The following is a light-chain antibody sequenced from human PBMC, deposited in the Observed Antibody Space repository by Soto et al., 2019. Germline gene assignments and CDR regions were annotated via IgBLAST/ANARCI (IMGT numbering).Light chain of an antibody. CDR2: AAS. CDR3: QQSYSTPRT. Sequence: DIQMTQSPSSLSASVGDRVTITCRASQSISSYLNWYQQKPGKAPKLLIYAASSSQSGVPSRFSGSGSGTDFTLTISSLQPEDFATYYSQQSYSTPRTFGQGTKVEIK. V-gene: IGKV1-39*01. J-gene: IGKJ1*01. CDR1: QSISSY.